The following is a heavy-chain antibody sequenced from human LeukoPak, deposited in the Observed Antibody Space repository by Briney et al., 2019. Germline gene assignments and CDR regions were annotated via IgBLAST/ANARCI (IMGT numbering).Heavy chain of an antibody. V-gene: IGHV3-30*18. Sequence: GGSLRLSCAASGFTFSNFGMHWVRQAPGKGLDWVAVILYDGSNEYYADSVKGRFTISRDNSKNTLYLQMNSLRPEDTAVYYCAKDRYRWYVGHSLGPDYWGQGTLVTVSS. CDR3: AKDRYRWYVGHSLGPDY. CDR1: GFTFSNFG. D-gene: IGHD5-18*01. J-gene: IGHJ4*02. CDR2: ILYDGSNE.